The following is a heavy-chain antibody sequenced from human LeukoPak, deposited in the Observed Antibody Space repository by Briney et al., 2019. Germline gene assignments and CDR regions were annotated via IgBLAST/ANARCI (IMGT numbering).Heavy chain of an antibody. CDR2: INHSGST. D-gene: IGHD3-22*01. CDR3: ARGTARPLPTYYYGSSGYYYFDY. V-gene: IGHV4-34*01. J-gene: IGHJ4*02. Sequence: SETLSLTCAVYGGSFSGYYWSWIRQPPGKGLEWIGEINHSGSTNYNPSLKSRVTISVDTSKNQFSLKLSSVTAADTAVYYCARGTARPLPTYYYGSSGYYYFDYWGQGTLVTVSS. CDR1: GGSFSGYY.